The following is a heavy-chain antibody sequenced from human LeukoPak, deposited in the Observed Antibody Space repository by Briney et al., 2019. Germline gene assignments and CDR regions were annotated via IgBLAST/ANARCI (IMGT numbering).Heavy chain of an antibody. D-gene: IGHD3-3*01. CDR1: GGSISSGSYY. V-gene: IGHV4-61*02. J-gene: IGHJ4*02. CDR3: AREEWLAIDY. Sequence: SETLSLTCTVSGGSISSGSYYWSWIRQPAGKGLEWIGRIYTSGSTNYNPSLKSRVTISVDTSKNQFSLKLSSVIAADTAVYYCAREEWLAIDYWGQGTLVTVSS. CDR2: IYTSGST.